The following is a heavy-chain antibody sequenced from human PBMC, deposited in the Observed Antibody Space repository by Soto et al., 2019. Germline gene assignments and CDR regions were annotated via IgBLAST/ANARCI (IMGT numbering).Heavy chain of an antibody. Sequence: GGSLRLSCAASGFTFSTYWMSWVRQAPGKGLEWVANIKEDGSEKYYVDSVEGRFTISRDNAKNSLYLQMTSLRAEETALYYCARGWGYFDSSGFPYLYAMDVWGQGTTVTVSS. V-gene: IGHV3-7*01. CDR1: GFTFSTYW. J-gene: IGHJ6*02. CDR3: ARGWGYFDSSGFPYLYAMDV. CDR2: IKEDGSEK. D-gene: IGHD3-22*01.